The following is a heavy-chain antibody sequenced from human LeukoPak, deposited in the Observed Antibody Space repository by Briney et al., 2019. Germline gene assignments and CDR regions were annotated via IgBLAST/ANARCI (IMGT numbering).Heavy chain of an antibody. D-gene: IGHD6-6*01. CDR1: GYTFTSYD. J-gene: IGHJ4*02. V-gene: IGHV1-8*01. CDR3: ARGLVCSSPSY. Sequence: AAVKVSCKASGYTFTSYDINWVRQATGQGPAWMGWMNPNSGNTGYGQRFQGRVTMTRNTSISTAYMELSSLRSEDTAVYYCARGLVCSSPSYWGQGTLVTVSS. CDR2: MNPNSGNT.